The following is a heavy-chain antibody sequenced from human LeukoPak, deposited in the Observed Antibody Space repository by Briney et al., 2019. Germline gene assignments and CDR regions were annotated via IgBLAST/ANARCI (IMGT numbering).Heavy chain of an antibody. CDR1: GGTFSTYA. CDR2: ILPIFDMA. CDR3: ARDGGWLQTQNHYYYHGMDV. D-gene: IGHD5-24*01. Sequence: SVTVSCKASGGTFSTYAITWVRQAPGQGLEWMGRILPIFDMANYAQKFQGRVTITADKSTRTAYMELSSLRSDDTAVYYCARDGGWLQTQNHYYYHGMDVWGQGTTVTVSS. V-gene: IGHV1-69*04. J-gene: IGHJ6*02.